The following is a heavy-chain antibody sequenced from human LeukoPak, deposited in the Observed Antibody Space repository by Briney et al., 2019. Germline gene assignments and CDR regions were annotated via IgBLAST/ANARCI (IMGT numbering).Heavy chain of an antibody. D-gene: IGHD6-19*01. V-gene: IGHV3-72*01. CDR1: GFIFSDHY. Sequence: PGGPLRLSCAASGFIFSDHYMDWVRQAPGRGLEGVGRTRNKAKNYTTQYAASVRGRFTISTDESKNSLYLQMNSLKTEDTAVYYCSRGSASPPYYYGMDVWGQGTTVTVSS. CDR2: TRNKAKNYTT. CDR3: SRGSASPPYYYGMDV. J-gene: IGHJ6*02.